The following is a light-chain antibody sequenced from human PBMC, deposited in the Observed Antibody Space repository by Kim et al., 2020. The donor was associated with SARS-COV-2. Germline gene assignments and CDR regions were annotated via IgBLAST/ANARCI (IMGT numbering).Light chain of an antibody. CDR1: QGINRD. V-gene: IGKV1-27*01. J-gene: IGKJ1*01. CDR3: QKYNRAPWT. CDR2: GAS. Sequence: DIQMTQSPSSLSASVGDGVTITCRASQGINRDLAWYQQRPGKVPKVLIYGASTLQSGVPSRFSGGGSGTDFTLTISGLQPEDVATYYCQKYNRAPWTFGQGTKVDIK.